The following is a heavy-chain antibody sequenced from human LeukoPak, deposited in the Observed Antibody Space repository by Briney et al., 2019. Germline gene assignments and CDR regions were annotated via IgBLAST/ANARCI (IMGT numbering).Heavy chain of an antibody. CDR2: ISAYNGNT. V-gene: IGHV1-18*01. CDR1: GYTFTSYG. J-gene: IGHJ6*03. CDR3: ARGLYAISRGFVSRPKEYYYYYMDV. Sequence: ASVKVSCKASGYTFTSYGISWVRQAPGQGLEWMGWISAYNGNTNYAQKLQGRVTMTTDTSTSTAYMELSSLRSEDTAVYYCARGLYAISRGFVSRPKEYYYYYMDVWGKGTTVTVSS. D-gene: IGHD2-8*01.